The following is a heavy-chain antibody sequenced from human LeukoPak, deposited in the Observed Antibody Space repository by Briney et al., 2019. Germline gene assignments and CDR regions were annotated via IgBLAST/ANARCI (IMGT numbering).Heavy chain of an antibody. CDR1: GFTFSSYA. Sequence: GGSLRLSCTASGFTFSSYAMSWVRQAPGKGPEWVSAISGSGGSTHYADSVKGRFTISRDNSKNTLYLQMNSLRAEDMAVYYCAKVLNYYGSGYFDYWGQGTLVTVSS. CDR3: AKVLNYYGSGYFDY. V-gene: IGHV3-23*01. CDR2: ISGSGGST. J-gene: IGHJ4*02. D-gene: IGHD3-10*01.